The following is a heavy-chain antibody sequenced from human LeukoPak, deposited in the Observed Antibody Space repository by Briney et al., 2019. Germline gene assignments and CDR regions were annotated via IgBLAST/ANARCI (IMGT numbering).Heavy chain of an antibody. V-gene: IGHV3-23*01. CDR2: ITGSGGST. J-gene: IGHJ4*02. D-gene: IGHD3-16*01. CDR1: GFTFDTFA. CDR3: ARVLFDFDY. Sequence: GGSLRLSCAPSGFTFDTFAMTWVRQAPGKGLEWVSEITGSGGSTYYADSVKGRFTISRDNSKNTLYLQMNSLRAEDTAIYDCARVLFDFDYWGQGTLVTVSS.